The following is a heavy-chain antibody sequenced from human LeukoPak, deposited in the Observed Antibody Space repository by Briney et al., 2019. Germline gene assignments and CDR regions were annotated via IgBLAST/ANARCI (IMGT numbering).Heavy chain of an antibody. CDR3: AKWNTRGSWVDP. CDR2: MDYSRST. J-gene: IGHJ5*02. D-gene: IGHD1-1*01. V-gene: IGHV4-59*01. CDR1: GGSISTYF. Sequence: SETLSLTRNVSGGSISTYFWSWIRQPPGKGLEWMWYMDYSRSTKYNPSLKSRVTISVDTSKKQFSLKLTCGTAGDTAVYYCAKWNTRGSWVDPWGQGTLVTVSS.